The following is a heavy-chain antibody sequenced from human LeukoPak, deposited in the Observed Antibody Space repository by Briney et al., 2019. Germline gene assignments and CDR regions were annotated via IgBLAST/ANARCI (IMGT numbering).Heavy chain of an antibody. CDR3: ARGPPGFYGTDV. CDR2: LNEGGSRT. D-gene: IGHD1-14*01. V-gene: IGHV3-74*01. Sequence: PGGSLRLSCAASGFTSSSYWIHWVRQAPGKGLMWVSRLNEGGSRTIYADSVKGRFTISRDNVENTVYLQMNSLRDDDTAVYYCARGPPGFYGTDVWGQGTTVTVSS. CDR1: GFTSSSYW. J-gene: IGHJ6*02.